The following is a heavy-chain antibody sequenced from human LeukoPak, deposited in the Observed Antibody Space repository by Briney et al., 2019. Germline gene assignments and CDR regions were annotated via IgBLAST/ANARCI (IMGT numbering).Heavy chain of an antibody. Sequence: SGGSLRLSCAASGFTFDDYAMHWVRQAPGKGLEWVSGISWRTGSIGYADSVKGRFTISRDNAKNSLYLQMNSLRAEDTALYYCAKDIFSSPVVPATWGQGTLVTVSS. D-gene: IGHD2-15*01. CDR3: AKDIFSSPVVPAT. CDR2: ISWRTGSI. CDR1: GFTFDDYA. J-gene: IGHJ4*02. V-gene: IGHV3-9*01.